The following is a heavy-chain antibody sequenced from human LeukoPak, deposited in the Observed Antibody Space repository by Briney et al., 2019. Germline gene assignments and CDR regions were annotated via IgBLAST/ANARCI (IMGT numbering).Heavy chain of an antibody. D-gene: IGHD3-10*01. J-gene: IGHJ4*02. CDR1: GGSISRYS. CDR2: IYYSGET. CDR3: ARAQAQAYGSGSYYIPVISGSDY. Sequence: SETLSLTCTVAGGSISRYSWSWSRQPPGKGLEWIGYIYYSGETSYNPSLKSRVTISVDTSKNQFSLRLTSVTAADTAVYYCARAQAQAYGSGSYYIPVISGSDYWGEGTLVTVSS. V-gene: IGHV4-59*01.